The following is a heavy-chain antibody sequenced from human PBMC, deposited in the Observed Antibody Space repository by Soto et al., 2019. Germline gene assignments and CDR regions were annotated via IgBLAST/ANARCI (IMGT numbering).Heavy chain of an antibody. J-gene: IGHJ4*02. V-gene: IGHV1-46*01. D-gene: IGHD3-10*01. Sequence: GASVKVSCKASGYTFTSYYMHWVRQAPGQGLEWMGIINPSGGSTSYAQKLQGRVTMTRDTSTSTVYMELSSLRSEDTAVYYCARGSTDSYPGSRIFDFWGRGTLVTVSS. CDR2: INPSGGST. CDR3: ARGSTDSYPGSRIFDF. CDR1: GYTFTSYY.